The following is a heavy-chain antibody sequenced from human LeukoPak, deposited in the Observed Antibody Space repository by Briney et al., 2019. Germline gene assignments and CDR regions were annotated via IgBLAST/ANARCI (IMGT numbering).Heavy chain of an antibody. V-gene: IGHV1-2*02. CDR1: GYTFTGYY. Sequence: ASVKVSCKASGYTFTGYYMHWVRQAPGQGLEWMGWINPNSGGTNYARKFQGRVTMTRDTSISTAYMELSRLRSDDTAVYYCARGGGYSYGYFDYWGQGTLVTVSS. J-gene: IGHJ4*02. CDR2: INPNSGGT. D-gene: IGHD5-18*01. CDR3: ARGGGYSYGYFDY.